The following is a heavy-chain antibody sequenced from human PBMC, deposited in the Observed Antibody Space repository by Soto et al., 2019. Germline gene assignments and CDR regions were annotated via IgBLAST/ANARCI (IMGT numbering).Heavy chain of an antibody. J-gene: IGHJ4*02. CDR1: GFTFSNYG. CDR3: ARDWGGPTRTRVVAPDY. CDR2: IWYDGSNK. Sequence: QVQLVESGGGVVQPGRSLRLSCAASGFTFSNYGIHWVRQAPGKGLVRVAVIWYDGSNKYYGDSVEGRLTISRDNSKNTVYLQMNSLRAEDTAVYHCARDWGGPTRTRVVAPDYWGQGTLVTVSS. V-gene: IGHV3-33*01. D-gene: IGHD2-21*01.